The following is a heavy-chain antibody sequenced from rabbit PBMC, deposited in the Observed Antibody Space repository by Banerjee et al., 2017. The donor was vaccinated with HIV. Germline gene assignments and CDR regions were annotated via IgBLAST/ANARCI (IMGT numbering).Heavy chain of an antibody. J-gene: IGHJ4*01. D-gene: IGHD4-1*01. CDR1: GFSFSNKYV. Sequence: QEQLEESGGDLVKPEGSLTITCTASGFSFSNKYVMCWVRQAPGKGLEWIGCINSSSRNVVYASWATGRFTISRSTSLNTVDLKMTSLTAADTATYFCARDLAGVIGWNFNFWGPGTLVTVS. V-gene: IGHV1S43*01. CDR3: ARDLAGVIGWNFNF. CDR2: INSSSRNV.